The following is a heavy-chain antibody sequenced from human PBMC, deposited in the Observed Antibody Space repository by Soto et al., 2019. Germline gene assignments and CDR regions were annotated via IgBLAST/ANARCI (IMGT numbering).Heavy chain of an antibody. CDR3: ARETSWFGELLSRYYYYYGMDV. CDR2: IIPILGIA. CDR1: GGTFSSYT. Sequence: QVQLVQSGAEVKKPGSSVKVSCKASGGTFSSYTISWVRQAPGQGLEWMGRIIPILGIANYAQKFQGRVTITAVKSTSKAYMELSSLRSEETAVYYCARETSWFGELLSRYYYYYGMDVWGQGTTVTVSS. V-gene: IGHV1-69*08. D-gene: IGHD3-10*01. J-gene: IGHJ6*02.